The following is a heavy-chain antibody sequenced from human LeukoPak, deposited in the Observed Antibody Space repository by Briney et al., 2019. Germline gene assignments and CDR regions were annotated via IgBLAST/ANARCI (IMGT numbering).Heavy chain of an antibody. CDR2: ISSNGGST. Sequence: GGSLRLSCSASGFTFSSYAMHWVRQAPGKGLEYVSAISSNGGSTYYADSVKGRFTISRDNSKNTLYLQMSSLRAEDTAVYYCAREAAYYDILTGLRAGYFDYWGQGTLVTVSS. D-gene: IGHD3-9*01. CDR1: GFTFSSYA. J-gene: IGHJ4*02. CDR3: AREAAYYDILTGLRAGYFDY. V-gene: IGHV3-64D*06.